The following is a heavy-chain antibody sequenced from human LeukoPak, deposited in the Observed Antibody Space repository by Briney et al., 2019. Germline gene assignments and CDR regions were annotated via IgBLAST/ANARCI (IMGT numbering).Heavy chain of an antibody. V-gene: IGHV1-2*02. CDR1: GYTFTSYG. J-gene: IGHJ4*02. Sequence: ATVKVSCKASGYTFTSYGISWVRQAPGQGLEWMGWINPNSGGTYYAQKFQGRVTMTSDTSISTAYMELSRLRSDDTAVYFCAREGIDYGGNSVYGLWGQGTLVTVSS. CDR2: INPNSGGT. D-gene: IGHD4-23*01. CDR3: AREGIDYGGNSVYGL.